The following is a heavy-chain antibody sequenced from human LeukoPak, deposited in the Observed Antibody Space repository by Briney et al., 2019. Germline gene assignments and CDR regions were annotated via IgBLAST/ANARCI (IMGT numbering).Heavy chain of an antibody. CDR2: IYNSGRT. D-gene: IGHD6-19*01. J-gene: IGHJ6*02. V-gene: IGHV4-39*01. CDR3: ARHHGAVPGTGYYYSMDV. CDR1: GGSLSSRDYD. Sequence: SETLSLTCTVSGGSLSSRDYDLGWIRQPPGKGLEWIASIYNSGRTYYNPSLKSRLTISVDTSKNQFSLDLSSATAADTALYYCARHHGAVPGTGYYYSMDVWGQGTTVTVSS.